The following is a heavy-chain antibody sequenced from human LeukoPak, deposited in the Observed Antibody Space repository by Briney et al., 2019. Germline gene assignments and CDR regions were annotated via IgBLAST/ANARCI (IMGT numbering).Heavy chain of an antibody. V-gene: IGHV4-59*08. Sequence: SETLSLTCTASGGSISSYYWSWIRRPPGKGLEWIGYIYYSGSTNYNPSLKSRVTISVDTSKNQFSLKLSSVTAADTAVYYCARGKKTVNLDYWGQGTLVTVSS. CDR1: GGSISSYY. J-gene: IGHJ4*02. CDR3: ARGKKTVNLDY. D-gene: IGHD4-11*01. CDR2: IYYSGST.